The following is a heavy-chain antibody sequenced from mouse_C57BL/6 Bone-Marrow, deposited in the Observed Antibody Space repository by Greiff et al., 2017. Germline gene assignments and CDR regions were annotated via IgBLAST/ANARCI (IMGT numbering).Heavy chain of an antibody. Sequence: QVQLKQSGAELVKPGASVKISCKASGYAFSSYWMNWVKQRPGKGLEWIGQIYPGDGDTNYNGKFKGKATLTADKSSSTAYMQLSSLTSEDSAVYFCAREITTVVARGDYWGQGTTLTVSS. D-gene: IGHD1-1*01. CDR1: GYAFSSYW. CDR2: IYPGDGDT. CDR3: AREITTVVARGDY. V-gene: IGHV1-80*01. J-gene: IGHJ2*01.